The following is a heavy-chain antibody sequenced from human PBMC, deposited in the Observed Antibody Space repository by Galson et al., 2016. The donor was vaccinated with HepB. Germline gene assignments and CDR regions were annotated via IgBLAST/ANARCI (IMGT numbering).Heavy chain of an antibody. D-gene: IGHD3-3*01. J-gene: IGHJ5*01. V-gene: IGHV3-7*03. CDR1: GFTFRSYW. CDR3: AKVAGRFLEWLGGSRYNWLDS. Sequence: SLRLSCAASGFTFRSYWMSWVRQAPGKGLQWVANVNQDETEKYYLDSVKGRFTISRDSFKNTLYLQMNSLRAEDTAVYYCAKVAGRFLEWLGGSRYNWLDSWGQGTPVTVSS. CDR2: VNQDETEK.